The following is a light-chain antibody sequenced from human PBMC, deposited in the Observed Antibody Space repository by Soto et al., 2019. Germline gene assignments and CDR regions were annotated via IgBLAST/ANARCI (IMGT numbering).Light chain of an antibody. Sequence: EIVLTQSPGTLSLSPGERATLSCRASQSVSNNYLAWYQQKPGQAPRLLIYGASNRATGIPDRFSGSGSGTDFTLTISRLEPEDFATYYCQQANSFPWTFGQGTKVEIK. CDR1: QSVSNNY. V-gene: IGKV3-20*01. J-gene: IGKJ1*01. CDR3: QQANSFPWT. CDR2: GAS.